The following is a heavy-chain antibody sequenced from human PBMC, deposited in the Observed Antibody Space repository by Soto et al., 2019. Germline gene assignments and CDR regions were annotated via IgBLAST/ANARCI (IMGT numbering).Heavy chain of an antibody. V-gene: IGHV4-34*01. D-gene: IGHD6-13*01. CDR1: GGSFSGYY. CDR2: INHSGST. CDR3: ARGLFGSSWNYCYYGMDV. J-gene: IGHJ6*02. Sequence: SETLSLTCAVYGGSFSGYYWSWIRQPPGKGLEWIGEINHSGSTNYNPSLKSRVTISVDTSKNQFSLKLSSVTAADTAVYYCARGLFGSSWNYCYYGMDVWGQGTTVTVSS.